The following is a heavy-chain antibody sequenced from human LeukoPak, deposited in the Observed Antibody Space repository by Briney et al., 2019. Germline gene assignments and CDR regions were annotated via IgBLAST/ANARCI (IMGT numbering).Heavy chain of an antibody. D-gene: IGHD2-21*02. CDR2: INAGNGNT. CDR3: ARVGCGGDCYSYFDY. J-gene: IGHJ4*02. V-gene: IGHV1-3*01. Sequence: ASVKVSCKASGHTFTSYAMHWVRQAPGQRLEWMGWINAGNGNTKYSQKFQGRVTITRDTSASTAYMELSSLRSEDTAVYYCARVGCGGDCYSYFDYWGQGTLVTVSS. CDR1: GHTFTSYA.